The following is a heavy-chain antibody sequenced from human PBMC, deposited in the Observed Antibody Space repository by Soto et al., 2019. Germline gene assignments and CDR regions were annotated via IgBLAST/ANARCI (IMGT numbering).Heavy chain of an antibody. CDR2: IYWDDDK. Sequence: QITLKESGPTLVKPTQTLTLTCTFSGFSLSTSGVGVGWIRQPPGKALEWLALIYWDDDKRYSPSLKSRLTIIKDTSKNQVVLTMTNMDPVDTATYYCAHAITSMVRGVWDWFDPWCQGTLVTVSA. V-gene: IGHV2-5*02. CDR3: AHAITSMVRGVWDWFDP. CDR1: GFSLSTSGVG. J-gene: IGHJ5*02. D-gene: IGHD3-10*01.